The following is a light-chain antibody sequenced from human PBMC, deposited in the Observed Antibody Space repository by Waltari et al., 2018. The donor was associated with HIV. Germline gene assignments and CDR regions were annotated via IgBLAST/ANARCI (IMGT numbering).Light chain of an antibody. V-gene: IGLV2-14*01. J-gene: IGLJ1*01. CDR3: SSYTSSSTLV. CDR1: SSDVGGYHY. Sequence: QSALTQPASVSGSPGQSITISCTGTSSDVGGYHYVSWYQQHTGKAPKLMIYEVSHRPSGVSNRFSGSKSGNTASLTISGLQAEDEADYYCSSYTSSSTLVFGTGTKVTVL. CDR2: EVS.